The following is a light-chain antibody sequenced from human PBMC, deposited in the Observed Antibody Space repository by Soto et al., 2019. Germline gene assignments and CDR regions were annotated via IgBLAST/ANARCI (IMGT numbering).Light chain of an antibody. V-gene: IGLV2-14*01. Sequence: QSALTQPASVSGSPGQSITISCTGTSSDVGGYNFVSWYQQHPGKAPKLMIYDVSDRPSGVSNRFSGSKSGNTASLTISGLQAEDEADYYCSSYTGSRTLVFGGGTKVTGL. CDR3: SSYTGSRTLV. CDR2: DVS. J-gene: IGLJ3*02. CDR1: SSDVGGYNF.